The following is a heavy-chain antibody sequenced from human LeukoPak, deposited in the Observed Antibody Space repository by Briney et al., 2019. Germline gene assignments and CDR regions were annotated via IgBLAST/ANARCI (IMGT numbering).Heavy chain of an antibody. Sequence: SQTLSLTCTLSGGSISSGGYCWTWIRQHPGKGLEWIGYISYSGSTYYNPSLKSRVTISVDTSKNQFSLKLSSVTAADTAVYYCARDRYYYDSSGYYLRSLDYWGQGTLVTVSS. J-gene: IGHJ4*02. CDR1: GGSISSGGYC. V-gene: IGHV4-31*03. CDR2: ISYSGST. D-gene: IGHD3-22*01. CDR3: ARDRYYYDSSGYYLRSLDY.